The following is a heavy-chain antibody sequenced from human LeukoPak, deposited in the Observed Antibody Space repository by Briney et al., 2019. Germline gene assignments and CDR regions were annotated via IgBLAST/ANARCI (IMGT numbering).Heavy chain of an antibody. D-gene: IGHD3-22*01. CDR3: ARDLYRIVVVPHYFDY. CDR1: GFTFSSYW. V-gene: IGHV3-7*01. CDR2: INQGGSEK. J-gene: IGHJ4*02. Sequence: GGSLRLSCAASGFTFSSYWMSWVRQAPGKGLEWVANINQGGSEKYYVDSVKGRFTISRDNAKNSLYLQMNSLRAEDTAVYYCARDLYRIVVVPHYFDYWGQGTLVTVSS.